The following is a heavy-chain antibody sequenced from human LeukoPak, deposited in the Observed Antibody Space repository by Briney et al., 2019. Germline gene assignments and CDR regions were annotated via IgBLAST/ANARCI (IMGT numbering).Heavy chain of an antibody. CDR1: GYTFTGYY. CDR3: AREVIEYSSGWYYFDY. Sequence: ASVKVSCKASGYTFTGYYMHWVRQAPGQGLEWMGWINPNSGGTNYAQKFQGRVAMTRDTSIGTAYMELSRLRSDDTAVYYCAREVIEYSSGWYYFDYWGQGTLVTVSS. D-gene: IGHD6-19*01. CDR2: INPNSGGT. J-gene: IGHJ4*02. V-gene: IGHV1-2*02.